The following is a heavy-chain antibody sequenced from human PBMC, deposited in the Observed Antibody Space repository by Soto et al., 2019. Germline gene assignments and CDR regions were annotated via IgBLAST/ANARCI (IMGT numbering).Heavy chain of an antibody. J-gene: IGHJ4*02. CDR3: ARSGYSYGPNPLLY. D-gene: IGHD5-18*01. Sequence: SETLSLTCTVSGGSISSGGYYWSWIRQHPGKGLEWIGYIYYSGSTYYNPSLKSRVTISVDTSKNQFSLKLSSVAAADTAVYYCARSGYSYGPNPLLYWGQGTRVTVSS. CDR2: IYYSGST. V-gene: IGHV4-31*03. CDR1: GGSISSGGYY.